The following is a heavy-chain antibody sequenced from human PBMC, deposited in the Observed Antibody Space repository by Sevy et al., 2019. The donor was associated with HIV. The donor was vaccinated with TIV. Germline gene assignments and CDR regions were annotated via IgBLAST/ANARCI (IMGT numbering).Heavy chain of an antibody. CDR2: MNPNSGNT. CDR1: GYTFTTYD. J-gene: IGHJ5*02. D-gene: IGHD7-27*01. V-gene: IGHV1-8*01. Sequence: ASVKVSCKASGYTFTTYDINWVRQATGQGLEWMGWMNPNSGNTGYEQKFQGRVTMTRNTSISTAYMELSSLKSEDTAVYYCANLGKYEPWGQGTLVTVSS. CDR3: ANLGKYEP.